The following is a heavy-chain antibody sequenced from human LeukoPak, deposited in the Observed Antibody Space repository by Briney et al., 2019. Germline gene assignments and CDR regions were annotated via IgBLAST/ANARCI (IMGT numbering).Heavy chain of an antibody. CDR1: RYTFTSYD. D-gene: IGHD3-3*01. CDR3: ARGNVLRFLEWLFSASDI. CDR2: MNPISGNT. Sequence: ASVKVSCNASRYTFTSYDINWVRQATGQGLEWMGWMNPISGNTGYAQKFQGRVTITRNTSISTAYMELSSLRSEDTAVYYCARGNVLRFLEWLFSASDIWGQGTMVTVSS. V-gene: IGHV1-8*03. J-gene: IGHJ3*02.